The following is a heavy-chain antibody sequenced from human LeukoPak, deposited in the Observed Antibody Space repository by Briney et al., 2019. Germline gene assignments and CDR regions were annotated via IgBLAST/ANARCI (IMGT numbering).Heavy chain of an antibody. J-gene: IGHJ3*02. Sequence: GGSLRLSCAASGFTFSDYYMSWIRQAPGKGLEWVSYITGSDSTIYYADPVKGRFTISRDNAKNSLYLQMNSLRAEDTAVFYCARGPILGYGFDIWGQGTVVTVSS. CDR1: GFTFSDYY. D-gene: IGHD3-10*01. CDR2: ITGSDSTI. CDR3: ARGPILGYGFDI. V-gene: IGHV3-11*04.